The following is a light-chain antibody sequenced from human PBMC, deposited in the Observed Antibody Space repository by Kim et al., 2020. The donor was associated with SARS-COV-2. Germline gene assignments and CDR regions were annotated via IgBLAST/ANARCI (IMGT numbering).Light chain of an antibody. CDR1: GSAVGGYNY. CDR3: SSYAGSNNFEV. Sequence: QSVTISCTGTGSAVGGYNYVSWYQRHPGKAPKLMIYEVSKRPSGVPDRFSGSKSGNTASLTVSGLQAEDEADYYCSSYAGSNNFEVFGTGTKVTVL. J-gene: IGLJ1*01. CDR2: EVS. V-gene: IGLV2-8*01.